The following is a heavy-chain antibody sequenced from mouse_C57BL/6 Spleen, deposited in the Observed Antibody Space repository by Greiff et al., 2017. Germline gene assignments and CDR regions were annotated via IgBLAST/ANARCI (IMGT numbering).Heavy chain of an antibody. Sequence: VQLQQPGAELVMPGASVKLSCKASGYTFTSYWMHWVKQRPGQGLEWIGEIDPSDSYTNYNQKFKGKSTLTVDKSSSTAYMQLSSLTSEDSAVYYCARIGGYLDYWGQGTTLTVSS. D-gene: IGHD2-2*01. CDR3: ARIGGYLDY. CDR2: IDPSDSYT. CDR1: GYTFTSYW. V-gene: IGHV1-69*01. J-gene: IGHJ2*01.